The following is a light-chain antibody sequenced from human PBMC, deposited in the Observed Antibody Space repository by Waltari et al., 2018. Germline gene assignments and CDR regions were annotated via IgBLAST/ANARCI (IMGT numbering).Light chain of an antibody. CDR3: SAYTGGSTLVV. CDR1: PSDIGLYDY. J-gene: IGLJ2*01. CDR2: VVT. V-gene: IGLV2-14*01. Sequence: QSALTQPASVSGSPGQSITISCTGTPSDIGLYDYVSWYQQRPGKAPKLMIFVVTKRPSGVSNRFSGSKSGDTASLTISGLQAEDEADYYCSAYTGGSTLVVFGGGTKVIVL.